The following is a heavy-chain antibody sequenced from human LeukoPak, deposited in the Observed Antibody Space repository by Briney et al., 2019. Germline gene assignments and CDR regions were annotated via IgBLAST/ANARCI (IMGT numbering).Heavy chain of an antibody. CDR2: IYYTGST. D-gene: IGHD5-12*01. J-gene: IGHJ6*02. CDR3: ARDGGYDSYQYYGIDV. Sequence: SQTLSLTCTVSGGSISTVGYYWSWIRQHPGKGLEWIGHIYYTGSTYDNPSLRSRLTISLDTSKNQFSLQLTSVTAADTAVYYCARDGGYDSYQYYGIDVWGQGTTVIVSS. CDR1: GGSISTVGYY. V-gene: IGHV4-31*03.